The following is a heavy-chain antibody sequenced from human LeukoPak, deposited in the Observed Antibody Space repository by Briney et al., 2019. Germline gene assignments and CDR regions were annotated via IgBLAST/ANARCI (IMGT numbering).Heavy chain of an antibody. D-gene: IGHD3-22*01. V-gene: IGHV4-30-4*01. J-gene: IGHJ3*02. CDR2: IYYSGST. Sequence: PSQTLSLTCTVSGGSISSGDYYWSWIRQPPGKGLEWIGYIYYSGSTNYNPSLKSRVTISVDTSKNQLSLKLSSVTAADTPVYYCARRANSGFDAFDIWGQGTMVTVSS. CDR3: ARRANSGFDAFDI. CDR1: GGSISSGDYY.